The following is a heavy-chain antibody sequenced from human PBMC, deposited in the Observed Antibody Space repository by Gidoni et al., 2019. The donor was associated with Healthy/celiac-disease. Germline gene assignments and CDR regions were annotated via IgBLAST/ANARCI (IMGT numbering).Heavy chain of an antibody. J-gene: IGHJ3*02. CDR1: GGSFSGYY. CDR2: INHSGST. D-gene: IGHD2-15*01. Sequence: QVQLQQWGAGLLKPSETLSLTCAVYGGSFSGYYWSWIRQPPGKGLEWIEEINHSGSTNYNPSLKSRVTISVDTSKNQFSLKLSSVTAADTAVYYCARGQGYCSGGSCYSGGYLDAFDIWGQGTMVTVSS. V-gene: IGHV4-34*01. CDR3: ARGQGYCSGGSCYSGGYLDAFDI.